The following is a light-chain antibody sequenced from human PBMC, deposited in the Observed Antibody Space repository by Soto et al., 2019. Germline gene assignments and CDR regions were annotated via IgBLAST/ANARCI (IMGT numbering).Light chain of an antibody. CDR3: QTWGTGIRV. CDR1: SGHSSYA. J-gene: IGLJ2*01. V-gene: IGLV4-69*01. CDR2: LDSDGSH. Sequence: QSVLTQSPSASASLGASVKLTCTLSSGHSSYAIAWHQQHPEKGPRYLMKLDSDGSHYKGDGIPDRFSGSISGAERYLTISSLQSEDEADYYCQTWGTGIRVFGGGTKVTVL.